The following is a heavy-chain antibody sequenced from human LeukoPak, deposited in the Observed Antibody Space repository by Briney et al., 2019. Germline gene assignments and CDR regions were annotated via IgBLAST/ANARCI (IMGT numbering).Heavy chain of an antibody. CDR3: AKGNTYYPDP. CDR1: GFTFSSYA. D-gene: IGHD3-10*01. CDR2: ISGSGGST. J-gene: IGHJ5*02. V-gene: IGHV3-23*01. Sequence: PGGSLRLSCAASGFTFSSYAMSWVRQAPGKGLEWVSAISGSGGSTYYADSVKGRFTISTDNSKNTRYLQMNSVRAEDTGVYYCAKGNTYYPDPWGQGTLVTVSS.